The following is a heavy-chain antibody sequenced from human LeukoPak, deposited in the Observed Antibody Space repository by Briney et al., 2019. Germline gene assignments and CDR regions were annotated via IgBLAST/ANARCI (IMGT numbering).Heavy chain of an antibody. CDR3: ARHGLGSSWFGFDY. Sequence: GESLKISCKGSGYTFTTYWIGWVRKMPGKGREWVGIIYPGDPDPRYSPSFQGPVTISADKSIRTAYLQCSSLKASDSAMYYCARHGLGSSWFGFDYWGQGTLVTVSS. D-gene: IGHD6-13*01. V-gene: IGHV5-51*01. CDR2: IYPGDPDP. CDR1: GYTFTTYW. J-gene: IGHJ4*02.